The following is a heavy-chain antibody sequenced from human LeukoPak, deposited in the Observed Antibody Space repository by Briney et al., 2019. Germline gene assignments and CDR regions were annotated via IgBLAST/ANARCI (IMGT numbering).Heavy chain of an antibody. J-gene: IGHJ4*02. CDR3: ARMVGSSGEFDY. Sequence: SETLSLTCTVSGGSISSYYWSWIRQPPGKGLEWIGYIYYSGSTNYNPSLKSRVTISVDTSKNQFSLKLSSVTAADTAVYYCARMVGSSGEFDYWGQGTLVTVSS. CDR2: IYYSGST. D-gene: IGHD3-22*01. V-gene: IGHV4-59*01. CDR1: GGSISSYY.